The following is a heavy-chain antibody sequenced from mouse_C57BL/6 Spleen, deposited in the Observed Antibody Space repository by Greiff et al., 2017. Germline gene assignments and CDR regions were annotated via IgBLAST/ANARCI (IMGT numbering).Heavy chain of an antibody. CDR3: ARRTAQSLFDY. CDR2: IYPGDGDT. CDR1: GYAFSSSW. J-gene: IGHJ2*01. Sequence: QVQLQQSGPELVKPGASVKISCKASGYAFSSSWMNWVKQRPGKGLGWIGRIYPGDGDTNYNGKFKGKATLTADKSSSTAYMQLSSLTSEDSAVYFCARRTAQSLFDYWGQGTTLTVSS. V-gene: IGHV1-82*01. D-gene: IGHD3-2*02.